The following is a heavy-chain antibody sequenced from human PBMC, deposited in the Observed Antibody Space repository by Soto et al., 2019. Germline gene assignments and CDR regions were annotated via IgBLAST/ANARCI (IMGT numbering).Heavy chain of an antibody. J-gene: IGHJ3*02. CDR2: FDPEDGET. Sequence: GASVKVSCKVSGYTLTELSMHWVRQAPGKGLEWMGGFDPEDGETIYAQKFQGRVTMTEDTSTDTAYMELSSLRSEDTAVYYCATDSVQGELEPPDAFDIWGQGTMVTVSS. CDR1: GYTLTELS. CDR3: ATDSVQGELEPPDAFDI. V-gene: IGHV1-24*01. D-gene: IGHD1-1*01.